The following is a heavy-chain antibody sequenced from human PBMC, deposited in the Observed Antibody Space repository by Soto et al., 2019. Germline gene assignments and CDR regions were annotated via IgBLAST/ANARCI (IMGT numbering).Heavy chain of an antibody. D-gene: IGHD2-15*01. J-gene: IGHJ4*02. Sequence: QLQLQETGPGLVKPSETLSLTCTVSGASIKSRSYFWGWIRQPPGRGLEFVGSIHSSGGTYYNPSLKSRVTVSVDLSNSHFSLSLKSLTATDTAVYYCGRLAEAATGHTDFDFWGQGTLVTVSS. CDR3: GRLAEAATGHTDFDF. CDR1: GASIKSRSYF. V-gene: IGHV4-39*02. CDR2: IHSSGGT.